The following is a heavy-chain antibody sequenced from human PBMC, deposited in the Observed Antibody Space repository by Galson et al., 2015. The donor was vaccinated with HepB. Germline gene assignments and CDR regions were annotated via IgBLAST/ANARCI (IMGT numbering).Heavy chain of an antibody. Sequence: SLRLSCAASGFTFSSYGMHWVRQAPGEGLEWVAVISYDGSNKYYADSVKGRLTISRDNSKNTLYLQMNSLRAEDTAVYYCAKDRYSSGWYAHYFDYWGQGTLVTVSS. CDR1: GFTFSSYG. CDR2: ISYDGSNK. D-gene: IGHD6-19*01. CDR3: AKDRYSSGWYAHYFDY. J-gene: IGHJ4*02. V-gene: IGHV3-30*18.